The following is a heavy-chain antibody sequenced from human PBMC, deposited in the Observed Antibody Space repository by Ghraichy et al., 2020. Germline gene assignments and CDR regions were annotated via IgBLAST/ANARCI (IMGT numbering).Heavy chain of an antibody. V-gene: IGHV4-59*01. CDR2: ITYSGTT. Sequence: SQTLSLTCSVSADSLTNNYWSWIRQPPGKAPEWVGHITYSGTTSYSPSLKSRVTISMDTWENQFSLTLTSVTAADTAVYYCARVANEGTYHSYWYFDLWGRGTLVTVSS. D-gene: IGHD3-10*01. CDR3: ARVANEGTYHSYWYFDL. CDR1: ADSLTNNY. J-gene: IGHJ2*01.